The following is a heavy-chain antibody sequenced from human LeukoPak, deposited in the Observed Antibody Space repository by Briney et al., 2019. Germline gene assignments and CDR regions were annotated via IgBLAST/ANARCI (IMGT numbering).Heavy chain of an antibody. J-gene: IGHJ3*02. D-gene: IGHD3-9*01. CDR1: GFTFSSYE. V-gene: IGHV3-48*03. CDR3: AKALYYDILTGYLVFDI. CDR2: ISSSGSTI. Sequence: GGSLRLSCAASGFTFSSYEMNWARQAPGKGLEWVSYISSSGSTIYYADSVKGRFTISRDNYRNILYLQMNSLRAEDTAVYYCAKALYYDILTGYLVFDIWGQGTMVTVSS.